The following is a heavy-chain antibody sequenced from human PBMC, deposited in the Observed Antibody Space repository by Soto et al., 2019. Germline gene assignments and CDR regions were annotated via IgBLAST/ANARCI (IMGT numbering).Heavy chain of an antibody. D-gene: IGHD2-15*01. CDR3: AQLGYCSDVTCYSSI. CDR1: GFTFSTYW. J-gene: IGHJ4*02. Sequence: PGGSLRLSCAASGFTFSTYWMHWVRQAPGKRLVWVSRISSDGSSTTYADSVKGRFTISRDDAKSTLYLQMNSLRAEDTAVYYCAQLGYCSDVTCYSSIWGQGTLVTVSS. V-gene: IGHV3-74*01. CDR2: ISSDGSST.